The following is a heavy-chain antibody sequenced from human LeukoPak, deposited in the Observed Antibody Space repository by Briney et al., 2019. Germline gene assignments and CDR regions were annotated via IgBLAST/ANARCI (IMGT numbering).Heavy chain of an antibody. V-gene: IGHV1-69*06. J-gene: IGHJ4*02. D-gene: IGHD4-23*01. CDR3: ARGPNDYGGKNDFDY. CDR2: IIPIFGTA. CDR1: GYTFTSYG. Sequence: SVKVSCKASGYTFTSYGINWVRQAPGQGLEWMGGIIPIFGTANYAQKFQGRVTITADKSTSTAYMELSSLRSEDTAVYYCARGPNDYGGKNDFDYWGQGTLVTVSS.